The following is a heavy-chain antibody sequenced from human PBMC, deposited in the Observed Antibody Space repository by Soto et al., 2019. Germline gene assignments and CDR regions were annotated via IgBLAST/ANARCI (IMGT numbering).Heavy chain of an antibody. V-gene: IGHV3-74*01. J-gene: IGHJ4*02. CDR1: GFLFSTYW. Sequence: EVQLVESGGGLVQPGGSLRLSCAASGFLFSTYWMFWVRQVPRKGLLWVSRIKSDGSSTSYADSVKGRFTISRDNTMNTLYLPLTLLRAEHTAVYYCAIGGGDYNYFDHWGLGILVTVS. CDR3: AIGGGDYNYFDH. D-gene: IGHD3-10*01. CDR2: IKSDGSST.